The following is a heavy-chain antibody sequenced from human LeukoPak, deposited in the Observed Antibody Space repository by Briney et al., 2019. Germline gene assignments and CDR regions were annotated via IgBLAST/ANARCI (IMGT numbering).Heavy chain of an antibody. Sequence: GGSLRLSCAASGFTFSSYGMHWVRQAPGKGLEWVAVISYDGSNKYYVDSVKGRFTISRDNSKNTQYLQMSSLRAEDTAMYYCAKGYCGGDCPFDFWGQGTLVTISS. CDR2: ISYDGSNK. V-gene: IGHV3-30*18. D-gene: IGHD2-21*02. CDR3: AKGYCGGDCPFDF. J-gene: IGHJ4*02. CDR1: GFTFSSYG.